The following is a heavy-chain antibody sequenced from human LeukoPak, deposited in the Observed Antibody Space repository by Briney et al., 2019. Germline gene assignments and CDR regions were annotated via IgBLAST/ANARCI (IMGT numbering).Heavy chain of an antibody. V-gene: IGHV1-69*13. Sequence: SVKVSCKASGGTFSSYAISWVRQAPGQGLEWMGGIIPIFGTANYAQKFQGRVTIAADESTSTAYMELSSLRSEDTAVYYRARGREAAAGTGNWFDPWGQGTLVTVSS. D-gene: IGHD6-13*01. CDR1: GGTFSSYA. CDR2: IIPIFGTA. J-gene: IGHJ5*02. CDR3: ARGREAAAGTGNWFDP.